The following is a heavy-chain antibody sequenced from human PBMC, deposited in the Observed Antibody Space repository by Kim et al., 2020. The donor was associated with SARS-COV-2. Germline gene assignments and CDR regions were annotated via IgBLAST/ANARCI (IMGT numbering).Heavy chain of an antibody. CDR1: GGSFSGYY. D-gene: IGHD6-13*01. J-gene: IGHJ5*02. Sequence: SETLSLTCAVYGGSFSGYYWSWIRQPPGKGLEWIGEINHSGSTNYNPSLKSRVTISVDTSKNQFSLKLSSVTAADTAVYYCARVRRCIAAAGCLLFDPWGQGTLVTVSS. CDR3: ARVRRCIAAAGCLLFDP. CDR2: INHSGST. V-gene: IGHV4-34*01.